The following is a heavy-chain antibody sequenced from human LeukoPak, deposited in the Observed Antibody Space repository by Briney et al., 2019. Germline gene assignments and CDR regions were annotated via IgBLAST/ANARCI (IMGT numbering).Heavy chain of an antibody. Sequence: ASVKVSCKASGYTFTGYYIHWVRQAPGQGLEYMGQINPNSGGANYAQKFQGRVTMTRDTSISTAYMELSRLRSDDTAVYYCASINNYCTNGVCRYYFDYWGQGTLVTVSS. CDR1: GYTFTGYY. CDR2: INPNSGGA. CDR3: ASINNYCTNGVCRYYFDY. D-gene: IGHD2-8*01. J-gene: IGHJ4*02. V-gene: IGHV1-2*06.